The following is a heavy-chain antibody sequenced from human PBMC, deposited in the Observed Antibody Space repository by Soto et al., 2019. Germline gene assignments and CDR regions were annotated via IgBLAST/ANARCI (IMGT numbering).Heavy chain of an antibody. CDR1: GFTFSSYS. CDR3: APLSHCSSTSCPKPLSDE. D-gene: IGHD2-2*01. Sequence: SLRLSCAASGFTFSSYSMNWVRQAPGKGLEWVSSISSSSSYIYYADSVKGRFTISRDNAKNSLYLQMNSLRAEDTAVYYCAPLSHCSSTSCPKPLSDEWGQGTLVTVSS. V-gene: IGHV3-21*01. CDR2: ISSSSSYI. J-gene: IGHJ4*02.